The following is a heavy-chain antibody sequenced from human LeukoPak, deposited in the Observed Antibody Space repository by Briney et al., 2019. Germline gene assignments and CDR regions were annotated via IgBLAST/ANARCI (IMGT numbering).Heavy chain of an antibody. D-gene: IGHD3-10*01. Sequence: GGSLRLSSAASGFTFSSYSMTWVRQAPGKGLEWVSSISSSSSYIYYADSVKGRFTISRDNAKNSLYLQMNSLRAEDTAVYYCARDRGLGSSYGMDVWGQGTTVTVSS. J-gene: IGHJ6*02. CDR1: GFTFSSYS. CDR2: ISSSSSYI. V-gene: IGHV3-21*01. CDR3: ARDRGLGSSYGMDV.